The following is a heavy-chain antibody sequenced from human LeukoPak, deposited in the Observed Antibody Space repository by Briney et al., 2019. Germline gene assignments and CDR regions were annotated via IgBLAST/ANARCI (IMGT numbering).Heavy chain of an antibody. CDR1: GGSFSGYY. Sequence: SETLSLTCAVYGGSFSGYYWSWIRQPPGKGLEWIGEINHSGSTNYNPSLKSRVTISVDTSKNQFSLKLSSVTAADTAVYYCARGPGWSSAFDIWGQGTMVTVSS. CDR2: INHSGST. D-gene: IGHD6-19*01. CDR3: ARGPGWSSAFDI. V-gene: IGHV4-34*01. J-gene: IGHJ3*02.